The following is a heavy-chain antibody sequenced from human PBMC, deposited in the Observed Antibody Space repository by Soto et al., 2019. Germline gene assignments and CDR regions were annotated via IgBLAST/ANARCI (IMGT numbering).Heavy chain of an antibody. CDR2: VIPPFRTS. V-gene: IGHV1-69*01. Sequence: QVQRVQSGAEVKKPGSSVKVSCKTSGVSFNNNGIGWVRQAPGHGLEWMGGVIPPFRTSNYARKFQGRISITADASTGTGNMELSSLTSEDTAQYYCARVLYYGSGSYSPYGMDVWGQGTTVTVSS. CDR3: ARVLYYGSGSYSPYGMDV. CDR1: GVSFNNNG. D-gene: IGHD3-10*01. J-gene: IGHJ6*02.